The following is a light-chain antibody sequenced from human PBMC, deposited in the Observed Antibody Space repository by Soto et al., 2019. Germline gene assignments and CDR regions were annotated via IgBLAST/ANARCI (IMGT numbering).Light chain of an antibody. J-gene: IGKJ1*01. V-gene: IGKV3-20*01. Sequence: EIVLTQSPGTLSLSPGERATLSCRASQSGSDSYLAWYQQKPGQPPRLLIYGVSSRAYGIPDRFSGSGSGTDFTLTISRLEPEDFAVYYCQHYGSSPRTFGQGTKVDIK. CDR3: QHYGSSPRT. CDR2: GVS. CDR1: QSGSDSY.